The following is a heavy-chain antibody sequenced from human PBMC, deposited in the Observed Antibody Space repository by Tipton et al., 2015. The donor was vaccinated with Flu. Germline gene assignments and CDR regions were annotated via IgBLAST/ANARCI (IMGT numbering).Heavy chain of an antibody. CDR3: ARQYGVYSSGWNWYFDL. CDR1: GGSFSGYY. J-gene: IGHJ2*01. D-gene: IGHD6-19*01. CDR2: INHSGST. Sequence: GLVKPSETLSLTCAVYGGSFSGYYWSWIRQPPGKGLEWIGEINHSGSTNYNPSLKSRVTISVDTSKNQFSLKLSSVTAADTAVYYCARQYGVYSSGWNWYFDLWGRGTLVTVSS. V-gene: IGHV4-34*01.